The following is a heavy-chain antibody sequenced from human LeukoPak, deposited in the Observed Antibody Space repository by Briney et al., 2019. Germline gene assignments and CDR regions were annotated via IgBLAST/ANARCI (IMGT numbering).Heavy chain of an antibody. V-gene: IGHV1-69*05. Sequence: ASVKVSCKASGGTFSSYAISWVRQAPGQGLEWMGGIIPIFGTANYARKFQGRVTITTDESTSTAYMELSSLRSEDTAVYYCARLGDYVWGSYGYFDYWGQGTLVTVSS. CDR1: GGTFSSYA. D-gene: IGHD3-16*01. CDR3: ARLGDYVWGSYGYFDY. J-gene: IGHJ4*02. CDR2: IIPIFGTA.